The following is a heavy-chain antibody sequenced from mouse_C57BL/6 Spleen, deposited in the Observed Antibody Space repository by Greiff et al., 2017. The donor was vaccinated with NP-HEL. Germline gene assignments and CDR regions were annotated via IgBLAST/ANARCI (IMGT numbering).Heavy chain of an antibody. D-gene: IGHD1-1*01. CDR1: GFNITNTY. V-gene: IGHV14-3*01. J-gene: IGHJ2*01. CDR3: QYYYGSSYVEVFDY. CDR2: IDPAHGHT. Sequence: EVQLQQSVAELVRPGASVKLSCTASGFNITNTYMHWVKQRPEQGLEWIGRIDPAHGHTKYAPKFQGKATLTADTSSNTAYLQLSSLTSEDTAIYYCQYYYGSSYVEVFDYWGQGTTLTVSS.